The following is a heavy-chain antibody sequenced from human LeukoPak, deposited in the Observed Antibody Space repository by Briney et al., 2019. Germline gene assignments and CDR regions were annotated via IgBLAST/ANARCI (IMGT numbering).Heavy chain of an antibody. CDR1: GFIFSTYT. V-gene: IGHV3-30*04. CDR3: AREEDYGDTWWFDP. CDR2: ISYDGSDN. J-gene: IGHJ5*02. Sequence: GGKLSLYCAASGFIFSTYTMDWVRQAQGKGLEWLAGISYDGSDNYYAVSVRGRITISRDNSRDTLYLQMSSVRTEDSAVFYCAREEDYGDTWWFDPWGQGTLVTVSS. D-gene: IGHD4-17*01.